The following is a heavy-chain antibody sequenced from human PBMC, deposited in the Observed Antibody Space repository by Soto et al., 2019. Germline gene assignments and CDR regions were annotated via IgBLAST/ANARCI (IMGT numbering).Heavy chain of an antibody. V-gene: IGHV3-13*04. J-gene: IGHJ6*02. CDR1: GFTFSSYD. CDR3: AREDGNYYYGMDV. CDR2: IGTAGDT. D-gene: IGHD4-17*01. Sequence: GGSLRLSCAASGFTFSSYDMHGVRQATGKGLEWVSAIGTAGDTYYPGSVKGRFTISRENAKNSLYLQMNSLRAGDTAVYYCAREDGNYYYGMDVWGQGTTVTVSS.